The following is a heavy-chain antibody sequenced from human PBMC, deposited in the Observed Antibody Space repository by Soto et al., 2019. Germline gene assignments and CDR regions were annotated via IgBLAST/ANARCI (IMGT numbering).Heavy chain of an antibody. Sequence: ASVKVSCKASGYTFTSYDINWVRQATGQGLEWMGWMNPNSGNTGYAQKFQGRVTMTRNTSISTAYMELSSLRSEDTAVYYCARAFRGQQPVRGLYYYYMDVWGKGTTVTVSS. D-gene: IGHD6-13*01. CDR3: ARAFRGQQPVRGLYYYYMDV. CDR1: GYTFTSYD. CDR2: MNPNSGNT. V-gene: IGHV1-8*01. J-gene: IGHJ6*03.